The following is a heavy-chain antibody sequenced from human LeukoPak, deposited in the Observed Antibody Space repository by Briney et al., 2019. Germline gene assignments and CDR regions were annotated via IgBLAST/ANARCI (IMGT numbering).Heavy chain of an antibody. CDR2: INPNSGGT. CDR1: GYTFTGYY. Sequence: ASVKVSCKASGYTFTGYYMHWVRQAPGQGLKWMGWINPNSGGTNYAQKFQGRVTMTRDTSISTAYMELSRLRSDDTAVYYCAIAGYCTNGVCSNWFDPWGQGTLVTVSS. V-gene: IGHV1-2*02. CDR3: AIAGYCTNGVCSNWFDP. J-gene: IGHJ5*02. D-gene: IGHD2-8*01.